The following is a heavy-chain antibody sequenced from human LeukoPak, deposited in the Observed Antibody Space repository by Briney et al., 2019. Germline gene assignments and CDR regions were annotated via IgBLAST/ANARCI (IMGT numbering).Heavy chain of an antibody. D-gene: IGHD5-24*01. Sequence: ASVKVSCKASGYTFTNFDINWVQQAAGQGLEWMGWVNPNSGNTGYAQKFQGRVSMTTDTSISTAYMELSSLRSEDTAVYYCARERDGYKYYFDYWGQGTLVTVSS. CDR2: VNPNSGNT. V-gene: IGHV1-8*01. J-gene: IGHJ4*02. CDR1: GYTFTNFD. CDR3: ARERDGYKYYFDY.